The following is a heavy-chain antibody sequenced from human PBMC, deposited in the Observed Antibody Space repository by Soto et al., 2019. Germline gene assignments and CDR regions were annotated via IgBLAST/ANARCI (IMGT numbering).Heavy chain of an antibody. J-gene: IGHJ6*02. CDR1: GGSISSGGYY. CDR3: ARDSRTMIGGMDV. CDR2: IYYSGST. D-gene: IGHD3-10*02. V-gene: IGHV4-31*03. Sequence: SETLSLTCTVSGGSISSGGYYWSWIRQHPGKGLEWIGYIYYSGSTYYNPSLKSRVTISVDTSKNQFSLKLSSVTAADTAVYYCARDSRTMIGGMDVWGQGTTVTVSS.